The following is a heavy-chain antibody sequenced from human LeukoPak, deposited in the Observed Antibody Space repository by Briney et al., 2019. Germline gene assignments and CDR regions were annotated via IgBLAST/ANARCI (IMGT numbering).Heavy chain of an antibody. CDR3: ARGRGLPSTIADY. J-gene: IGHJ4*02. V-gene: IGHV3-7*03. CDR1: EFIFSTYW. D-gene: IGHD5/OR15-5a*01. Sequence: QPGGSLRLSCAASEFIFSTYWMHWLRQAPGKELEWVANIKQDGSEKHCVDSVKGRFTISRDNTKNSLYLQMNSLRAEDTAVYYCARGRGLPSTIADYWGQGTLVTVSS. CDR2: IKQDGSEK.